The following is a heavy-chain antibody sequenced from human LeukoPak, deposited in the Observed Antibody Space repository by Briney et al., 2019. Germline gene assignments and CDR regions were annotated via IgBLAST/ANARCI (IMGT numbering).Heavy chain of an antibody. J-gene: IGHJ4*02. Sequence: GEAPKISCKGSGYSFTSCWIGWVRQMPGKGLEWMGIIYPGDSDTRYSPSFQGQVTISADKSISTAYLQWSSLKASDTATYYCARPGGRFDYYDSSPLDYWGQGTLVAVSS. CDR1: GYSFTSCW. CDR3: ARPGGRFDYYDSSPLDY. CDR2: IYPGDSDT. V-gene: IGHV5-51*01. D-gene: IGHD3-22*01.